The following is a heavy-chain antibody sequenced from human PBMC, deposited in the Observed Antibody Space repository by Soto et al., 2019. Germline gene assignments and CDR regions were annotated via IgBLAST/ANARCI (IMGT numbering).Heavy chain of an antibody. V-gene: IGHV5-10-1*01. CDR3: ARSPPNYDFWSGYPKKYYYYGMDV. D-gene: IGHD3-3*01. CDR2: IDPSDSYT. Sequence: PGESLKISCKVSGYSFTSYWISWVRQMPGKGLEWMGRIDPSDSYTNYSPSFQGHVTISADKSISTAYLQWSSLKASDTAMYYCARSPPNYDFWSGYPKKYYYYGMDVWGQGTTVTVSS. CDR1: GYSFTSYW. J-gene: IGHJ6*02.